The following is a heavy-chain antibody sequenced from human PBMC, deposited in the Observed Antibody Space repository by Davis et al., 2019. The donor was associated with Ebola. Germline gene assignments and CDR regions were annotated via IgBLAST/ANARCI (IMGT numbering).Heavy chain of an antibody. D-gene: IGHD3-22*01. Sequence: ASVKVSCKASGYTFTGYYMHWVRQAPGQGLEWMGWINPNSGGTNYAQKFQGRVTMTRDTSISTAYMELSRLRSDDTAVYYCARAPHYYDSSGYPPGYWGQGTLVTVSS. CDR1: GYTFTGYY. CDR3: ARAPHYYDSSGYPPGY. J-gene: IGHJ4*02. V-gene: IGHV1-2*02. CDR2: INPNSGGT.